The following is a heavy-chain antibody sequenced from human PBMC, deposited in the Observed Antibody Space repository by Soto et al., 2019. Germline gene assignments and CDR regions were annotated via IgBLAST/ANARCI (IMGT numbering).Heavy chain of an antibody. Sequence: PGGSLRLSCAASGFTVSGNDLSWILQAPGKGLEWVSSISSSGRAIYYADSVKGRFTISRDNAKDSLYLQMSSLRAEDTAIYYCASHHTSGWLYFDSWGQGTLVTVSS. CDR1: GFTVSGND. J-gene: IGHJ4*02. D-gene: IGHD6-19*01. V-gene: IGHV3-11*01. CDR2: ISSSGRAI. CDR3: ASHHTSGWLYFDS.